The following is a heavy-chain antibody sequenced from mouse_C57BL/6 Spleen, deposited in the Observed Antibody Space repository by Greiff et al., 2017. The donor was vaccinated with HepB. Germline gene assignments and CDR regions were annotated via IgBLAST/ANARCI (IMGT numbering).Heavy chain of an antibody. CDR2: ISSGSSTI. CDR3: ARGERAY. CDR1: GFTFSDYG. Sequence: DVKLQESGGGLVKPGGSLKLSCAASGFTFSDYGMHWVRQAPEKGLEWVAYISSGSSTIYYADTVKGRFTISRDNAKNTLFLQMTSLRSEDTAMYYCARGERAYWGQGTLVTVSA. D-gene: IGHD2-13*01. V-gene: IGHV5-17*01. J-gene: IGHJ3*01.